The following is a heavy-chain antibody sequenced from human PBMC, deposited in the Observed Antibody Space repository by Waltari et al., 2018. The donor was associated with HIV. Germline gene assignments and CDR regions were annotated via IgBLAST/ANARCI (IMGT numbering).Heavy chain of an antibody. V-gene: IGHV3-53*01. Sequence: AESGGRLIQPGGSLGLSCTASNFSVSDKHVTWIRQTPGGSLDGVAVIYPDDTTHYADSVSGRFTISRAKSRTTVLLLMNGLCVDDTATYFCATGVRYYGPWGQGTRVTVSS. CDR3: ATGVRYYGP. D-gene: IGHD3-10*01. J-gene: IGHJ5*02. CDR1: NFSVSDKH. CDR2: IYPDDTT.